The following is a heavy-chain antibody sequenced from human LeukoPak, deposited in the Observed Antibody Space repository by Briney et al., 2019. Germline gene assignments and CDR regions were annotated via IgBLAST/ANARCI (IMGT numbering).Heavy chain of an antibody. D-gene: IGHD1-1*01. V-gene: IGHV1-69*05. Sequence: ASVKVSCKASGGTFSSYAISWVRQAPGQGLEWMGGIIPIFGTANYTQKFQGRVTITTDESTSTAYMELSSLRSEDTAVYYCVTGDPARDYWGQGTLVTVSS. J-gene: IGHJ4*02. CDR1: GGTFSSYA. CDR3: VTGDPARDY. CDR2: IIPIFGTA.